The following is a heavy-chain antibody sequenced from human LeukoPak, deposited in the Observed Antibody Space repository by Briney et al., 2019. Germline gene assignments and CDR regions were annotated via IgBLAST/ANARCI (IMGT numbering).Heavy chain of an antibody. D-gene: IGHD1-26*01. CDR2: IIPIFGTA. J-gene: IGHJ4*02. CDR1: GGTFTSYA. CDR3: AIGSSEDYFDY. V-gene: IGHV1-69*05. Sequence: GASVKVSCKASGGTFTSYAISWGRQAPGQGLEWMGGIIPIFGTANYAQKFQGRVTITTDESTSTAYMELSSLRSEDTAVYYCAIGSSEDYFDYWGQGTLVTVSS.